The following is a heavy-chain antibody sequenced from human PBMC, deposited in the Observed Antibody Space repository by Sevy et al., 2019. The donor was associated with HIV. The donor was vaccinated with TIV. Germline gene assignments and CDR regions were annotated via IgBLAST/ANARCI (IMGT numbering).Heavy chain of an antibody. J-gene: IGHJ4*02. Sequence: AETLSLTCTVSGGSISSSETYCSWIRQPPGNGMEWIGYIHYSGGTYYNPFLKSRVPMSVDTSEKQFSLNLSLLTAADTAVYYRASKRGYNHGPFDYWGQGTLVTVSS. V-gene: IGHV4-30-4*01. CDR2: IHYSGGT. CDR3: ASKRGYNHGPFDY. CDR1: GGSISSSETY. D-gene: IGHD5-12*01.